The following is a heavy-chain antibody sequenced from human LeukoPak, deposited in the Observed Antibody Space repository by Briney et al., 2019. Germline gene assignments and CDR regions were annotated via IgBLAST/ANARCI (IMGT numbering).Heavy chain of an antibody. CDR1: GFTFSTYG. V-gene: IGHV3-30*03. D-gene: IGHD5-24*01. CDR3: ARHAQRHATRDY. J-gene: IGHJ4*02. CDR2: ISFDENNK. Sequence: PGGSLRLSCEASGFTFSTYGMHWVRQAPGKGLEWVAIISFDENNKYYADSVKGRFTISRDNSKNTLYLQMNSLRLEDTAVYYCARHAQRHATRDYWGQGTLVTVSS.